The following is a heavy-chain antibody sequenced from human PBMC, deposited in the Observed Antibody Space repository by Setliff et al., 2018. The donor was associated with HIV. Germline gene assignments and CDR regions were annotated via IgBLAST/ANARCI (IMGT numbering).Heavy chain of an antibody. V-gene: IGHV1-18*01. CDR2: ISAYNGYT. D-gene: IGHD2-21*02. CDR3: ARGRHAVVVTALEHDY. Sequence: ASVKVSCKASGYTFSNYAIIWVRQAPGQGLEWMGWISAYNGYTNYAQNLQGRVTMTTDTSTSTAYMELRSLRSEDTAVYYCARGRHAVVVTALEHDYWGQGTLVTVSS. J-gene: IGHJ4*02. CDR1: GYTFSNYA.